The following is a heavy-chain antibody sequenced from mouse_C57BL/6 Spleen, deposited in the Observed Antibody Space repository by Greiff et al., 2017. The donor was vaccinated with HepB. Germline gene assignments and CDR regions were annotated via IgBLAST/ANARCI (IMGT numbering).Heavy chain of an antibody. Sequence: QVQLQQSGPELVKPGASVKISCKASGYAFSSSWMNWVKQRPGKGLEWVGRIYPGDGDTNYNGKFTGKATLTADKSSSTAYMQLSSLTSEDSAFYFCARSTGHDYWGQGTTLTVSS. CDR2: IYPGDGDT. CDR1: GYAFSSSW. CDR3: ARSTGHDY. D-gene: IGHD4-1*01. J-gene: IGHJ2*01. V-gene: IGHV1-82*01.